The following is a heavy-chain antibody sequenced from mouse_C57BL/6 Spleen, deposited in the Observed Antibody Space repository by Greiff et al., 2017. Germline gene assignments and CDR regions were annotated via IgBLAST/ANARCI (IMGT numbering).Heavy chain of an antibody. CDR3: GTRGYAMDY. CDR1: GYTFTSYW. Sequence: VQLQQPGAELVKPGASVKLSCKASGYTFTSYWMQWVKQRPGQGLEWIGEIDPSDSYTNYNQKFKGKATLTVDTSSSTAYMQLSSLTSEDSAVYYCGTRGYAMDYWGQGTSVTVSS. J-gene: IGHJ4*01. V-gene: IGHV1-50*01. CDR2: IDPSDSYT.